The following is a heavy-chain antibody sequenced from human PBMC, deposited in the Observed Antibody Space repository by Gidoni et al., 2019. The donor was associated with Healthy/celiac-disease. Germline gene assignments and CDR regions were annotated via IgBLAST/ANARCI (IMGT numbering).Heavy chain of an antibody. D-gene: IGHD6-19*01. CDR1: GGTLSSYA. Sequence: QVQLVQSGAEVKKPWSSVKVSCKASGGTLSSYAISLFRLAPGQGLACIGGISPIFGPANYAQKCQGGVTITADESTSTAYMELSSLRSEDTAVYYWARRAPFDTVAGSMGPGDYYYYYGMDVWGQGTTVTVSS. CDR3: ARRAPFDTVAGSMGPGDYYYYYGMDV. J-gene: IGHJ6*02. V-gene: IGHV1-69*01. CDR2: ISPIFGPA.